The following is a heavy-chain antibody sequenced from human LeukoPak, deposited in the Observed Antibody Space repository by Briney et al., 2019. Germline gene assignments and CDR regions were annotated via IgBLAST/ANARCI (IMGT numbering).Heavy chain of an antibody. CDR3: ARDPASAFHP. CDR1: GGSFSGYY. D-gene: IGHD6-25*01. V-gene: IGHV4-34*01. CDR2: INHSGST. Sequence: SETLSLTCAVYGGSFSGYYWSWIRQPPGKGLEWIGEINHSGSTNYNTSLKSRVTISVDTSKNQFSLKLSSVTAADTAVYYCARDPASAFHPWGQGTLVTVSS. J-gene: IGHJ5*02.